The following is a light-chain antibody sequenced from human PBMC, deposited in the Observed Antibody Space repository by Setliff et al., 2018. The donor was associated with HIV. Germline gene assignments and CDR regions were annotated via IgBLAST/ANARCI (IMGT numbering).Light chain of an antibody. J-gene: IGLJ1*01. CDR3: SSYTSTSTLCV. Sequence: QSALTQAASVSGSPGQSITMSCTGTRSDVGGYNYVSWYQQHPGKAPKLMIYDVSNRPSGVSNRFSGSKSGNTAPLTISGLQAEDEADYYCSSYTSTSTLCVFGTGTKVTVL. V-gene: IGLV2-14*03. CDR2: DVS. CDR1: RSDVGGYNY.